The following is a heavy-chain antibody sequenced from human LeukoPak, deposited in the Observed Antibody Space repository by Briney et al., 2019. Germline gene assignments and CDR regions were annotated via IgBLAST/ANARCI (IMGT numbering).Heavy chain of an antibody. D-gene: IGHD6-13*01. CDR2: IIPIFGTA. J-gene: IGHJ6*03. Sequence: SVKVSCKASGGTFSSYAISWVRQAPGQGLEWMGGIIPIFGTANYAQKFQGRVTITADESTSTAYMELSSLRSEDTAVYYCARGLTYSLYSSSWYPPPYHYYYYMDVWGKGTTVTISS. CDR3: ARGLTYSLYSSSWYPPPYHYYYYMDV. CDR1: GGTFSSYA. V-gene: IGHV1-69*13.